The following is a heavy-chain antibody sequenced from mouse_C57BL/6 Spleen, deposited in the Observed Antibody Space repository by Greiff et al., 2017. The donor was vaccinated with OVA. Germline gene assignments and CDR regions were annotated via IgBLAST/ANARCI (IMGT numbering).Heavy chain of an antibody. D-gene: IGHD2-4*01. V-gene: IGHV3-6*01. Sequence: EVKVEESGPGLVKPSQSLSLTCSVTGYSITSGYYWNWIRQFPGNKLEWMGYISYDGSNNYNPSLKNRISITRDTSKNQFFLKLNSVTTEDTATYYCARGGLRGYYAMDYWGQGTSVTVSS. CDR2: ISYDGSN. CDR1: GYSITSGYY. CDR3: ARGGLRGYYAMDY. J-gene: IGHJ4*01.